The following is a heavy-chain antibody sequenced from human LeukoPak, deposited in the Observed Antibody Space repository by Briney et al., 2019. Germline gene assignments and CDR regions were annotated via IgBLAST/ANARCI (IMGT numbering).Heavy chain of an antibody. V-gene: IGHV3-23*01. CDR3: AKDRIYYDSSGLTHDY. CDR2: TSGSGGST. CDR1: GFTFSSYA. D-gene: IGHD3-22*01. J-gene: IGHJ4*02. Sequence: SGGSLRLSCAASGFTFSSYAMSWVRQAPGKGLEWVSATSGSGGSTYYADSVKGRFTISRDNSKNTLYLQMNSLRAEDTAVYYCAKDRIYYDSSGLTHDYWGQGTLVTVSS.